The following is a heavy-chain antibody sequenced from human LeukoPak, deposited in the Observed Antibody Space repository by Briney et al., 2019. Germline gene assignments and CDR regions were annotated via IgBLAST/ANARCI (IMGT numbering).Heavy chain of an antibody. CDR1: GFTFDDYA. CDR3: AKESSLGAMVFLFDY. J-gene: IGHJ4*02. Sequence: PGRSLRLSCAAPGFTFDDYAMHWVRQAPGKGLEWVSGISWNSGSIGYADSVKGRFTISRDNAKNSLYLQMNSLRAEDTALYYCAKESSLGAMVFLFDYWGQGTLGTVSS. D-gene: IGHD5-18*01. CDR2: ISWNSGSI. V-gene: IGHV3-9*01.